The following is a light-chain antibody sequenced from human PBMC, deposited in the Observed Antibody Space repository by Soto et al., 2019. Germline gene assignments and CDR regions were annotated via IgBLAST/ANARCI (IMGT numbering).Light chain of an antibody. CDR2: GAS. V-gene: IGKV3-15*01. CDR3: QQYNNWPPFT. J-gene: IGKJ3*01. CDR1: QTISSN. Sequence: DIVMTQSPATLSVSPGERATLSCRASQTISSNLAWYQHKPGQTPRLLIYGASTRAAGIPARFSGSGSGTDFTLTITSLQSEDFAVYYCQQYNNWPPFTFGPGTKVDIK.